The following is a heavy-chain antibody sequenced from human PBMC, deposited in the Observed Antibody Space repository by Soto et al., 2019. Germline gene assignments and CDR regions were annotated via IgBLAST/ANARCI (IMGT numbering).Heavy chain of an antibody. J-gene: IGHJ3*02. CDR2: INAGNGNT. V-gene: IGHV1-3*01. CDR1: GYTFTSYA. D-gene: IGHD3-10*01. Sequence: GASVKVSCKASGYTFTSYAMHWARQAPGQRLEWMGWINAGNGNTKYSQKFQGRVTITRDTSASTAYMELSSLRSEDTAVYYCARILLWFGDAFDIWGQGTMVTVSS. CDR3: ARILLWFGDAFDI.